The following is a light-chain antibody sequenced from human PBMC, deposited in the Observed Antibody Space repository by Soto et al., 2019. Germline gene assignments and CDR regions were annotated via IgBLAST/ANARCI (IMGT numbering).Light chain of an antibody. J-gene: IGLJ2*01. CDR3: SSYSSSSTLL. V-gene: IGLV2-14*01. CDR1: SSDVGSYNY. CDR2: EVS. Sequence: QSALTQPASVSGSPVQSITISCTGTSSDVGSYNYVSWYQQHPGKAPKLMISEVSNRPSGVSNRFSGSKSCNTASLTISGLQTEEEADYYCSSYSSSSTLLFGGGTKLTVL.